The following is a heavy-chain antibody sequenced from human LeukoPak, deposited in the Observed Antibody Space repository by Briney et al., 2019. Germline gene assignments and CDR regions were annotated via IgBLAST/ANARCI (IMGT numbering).Heavy chain of an antibody. J-gene: IGHJ4*02. CDR1: GYTFTSYG. CDR2: ISAYNGNT. V-gene: IGHV1-18*01. CDR3: ARDLFGYSSSPHFDY. Sequence: ASVKVSCKASGYTFTSYGISWVRQALGRGLEWMGWISAYNGNTNYAQKLQGRVTMTTDTSTSTAYMELRSLRSDDTAVYYCARDLFGYSSSPHFDYWGQGTLVTVSS. D-gene: IGHD6-6*01.